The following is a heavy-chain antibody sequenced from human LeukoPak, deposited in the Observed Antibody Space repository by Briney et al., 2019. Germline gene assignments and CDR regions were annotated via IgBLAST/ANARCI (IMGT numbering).Heavy chain of an antibody. CDR1: GYTFTSSD. CDR3: ARTPEPYYYYYMDV. Sequence: ASVKVSCKASGYTFTSSDLNWVRQAPGEGLEWLGWMNPNSGTTAYAQKFQGRVTMTRNTSISTAYMELSRLRSDDTAVYYCARTPEPYYYYYMDVWGKGTTVTISS. CDR2: MNPNSGTT. V-gene: IGHV1-8*01. J-gene: IGHJ6*03.